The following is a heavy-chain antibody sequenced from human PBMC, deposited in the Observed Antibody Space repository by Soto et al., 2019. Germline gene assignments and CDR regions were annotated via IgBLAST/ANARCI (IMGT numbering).Heavy chain of an antibody. J-gene: IGHJ3*02. Sequence: QVQLQESGPGLVKPSETLSLTCTASGGSISSYYWSWIRQPPGKGLEWIGYIYYSGSTNYNPSLTSLFTISVDTSKCQFSLKLSSVAAADTAVYYCARRYGYDFDIWGQATMVTVSS. D-gene: IGHD4-17*01. V-gene: IGHV4-59*01. CDR2: IYYSGST. CDR3: ARRYGYDFDI. CDR1: GGSISSYY.